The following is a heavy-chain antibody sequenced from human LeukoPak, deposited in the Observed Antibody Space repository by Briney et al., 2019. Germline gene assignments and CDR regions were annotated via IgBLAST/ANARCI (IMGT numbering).Heavy chain of an antibody. CDR1: GFTFSSYA. D-gene: IGHD3-22*01. J-gene: IGHJ4*02. CDR3: AKADSNSYDSSGYPPVGY. V-gene: IGHV3-23*01. Sequence: GGSLRLSCAASGFTFSSYAMSWVRQAPGKGLEWVSAISGSGGSTYYADSVKGRFTIYRDNSKNTLYLQMRSLRAEDTAVYYCAKADSNSYDSSGYPPVGYWGEGNLVTVSS. CDR2: ISGSGGST.